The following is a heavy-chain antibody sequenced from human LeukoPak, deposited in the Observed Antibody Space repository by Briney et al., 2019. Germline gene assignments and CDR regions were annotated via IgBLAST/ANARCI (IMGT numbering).Heavy chain of an antibody. J-gene: IGHJ4*01. CDR1: GFTFTTFW. CDR2: ISNDGSNT. Sequence: PGGSLRLSCATSGFTFTTFWMHWVRQAPGKGLVWVSRISNDGSNTNYADSVKGRFTISRDNAKNTLYLQMNSLRAEDTAVYYCARDEVATTPLDNWGHGTLVTVSS. V-gene: IGHV3-74*01. CDR3: ARDEVATTPLDN. D-gene: IGHD5-12*01.